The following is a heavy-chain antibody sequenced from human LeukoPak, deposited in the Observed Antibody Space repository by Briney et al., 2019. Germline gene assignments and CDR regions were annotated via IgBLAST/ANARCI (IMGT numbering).Heavy chain of an antibody. Sequence: GGSLRLSCAASGFTVSSNYMSWVRQAPGKGLEWVSVIYSGGSTYYADSVKGRFTISRDNSKNTLYLQMNSLRAEDTAVYYCARVPRGYYYDSSGYYYREFDYWGQGTLVTVSS. V-gene: IGHV3-53*01. CDR3: ARVPRGYYYDSSGYYYREFDY. CDR2: IYSGGST. J-gene: IGHJ4*02. D-gene: IGHD3-22*01. CDR1: GFTVSSNY.